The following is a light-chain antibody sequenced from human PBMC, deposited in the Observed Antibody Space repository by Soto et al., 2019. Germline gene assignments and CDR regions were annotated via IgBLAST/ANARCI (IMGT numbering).Light chain of an antibody. V-gene: IGKV3-20*01. Sequence: ALTQSPGTLSSSPGERATLSCRASQSVSSNYLAWYQQKPGQAPRLLIYGASSRATGIPNRFSGSGSGTDFTLTIDRLESEDFAVYFCQQYGDLPWTFGQGTKVEN. CDR3: QQYGDLPWT. J-gene: IGKJ1*01. CDR1: QSVSSNY. CDR2: GAS.